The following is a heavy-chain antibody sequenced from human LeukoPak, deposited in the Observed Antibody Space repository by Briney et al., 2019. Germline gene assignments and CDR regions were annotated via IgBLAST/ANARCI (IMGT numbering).Heavy chain of an antibody. J-gene: IGHJ6*04. CDR3: ARDIVVVPAVPYYGMDV. CDR1: GYTSTSYG. V-gene: IGHV1-18*04. D-gene: IGHD2-2*01. CDR2: ISAYNGNT. Sequence: ASVKVSCKASGYTSTSYGISWVRQAPGQGLEWMGWISAYNGNTNYAQKLQGRVTMTTDTSTSTAYMELRSLRSDDTAVYYCARDIVVVPAVPYYGMDVWGKGTTVTVSS.